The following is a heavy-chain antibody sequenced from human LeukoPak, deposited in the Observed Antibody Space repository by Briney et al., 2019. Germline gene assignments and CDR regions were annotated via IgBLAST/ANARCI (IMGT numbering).Heavy chain of an antibody. Sequence: GRSLRLSCAASGFTFSNYAMHWVRQAPGKGLEWVALISYDGSNKYYADSVKGRFTISRDNSKNTLYLQMNSLRGEDTAIYHCAREGYRTSWRINDYWGQGTLVTVSS. CDR3: AREGYRTSWRINDY. J-gene: IGHJ4*02. D-gene: IGHD6-13*01. CDR1: GFTFSNYA. V-gene: IGHV3-30-3*01. CDR2: ISYDGSNK.